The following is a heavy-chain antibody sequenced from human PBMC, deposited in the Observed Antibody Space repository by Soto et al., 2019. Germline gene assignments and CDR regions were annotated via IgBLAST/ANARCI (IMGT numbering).Heavy chain of an antibody. J-gene: IGHJ3*02. Sequence: PGGSLRLSCAASGFTFSSYWISWVRQAPGKGLEWVANIKQDGIEKYYVASVKGRFTISRDNAKNSLYLQMNSLRAEDTAVYYWAGEARKEYQLLHREPLDWGFDIWGQGTMVTVS. V-gene: IGHV3-7*01. CDR2: IKQDGIEK. CDR3: AGEARKEYQLLHREPLDWGFDI. CDR1: GFTFSSYW. D-gene: IGHD2-2*02.